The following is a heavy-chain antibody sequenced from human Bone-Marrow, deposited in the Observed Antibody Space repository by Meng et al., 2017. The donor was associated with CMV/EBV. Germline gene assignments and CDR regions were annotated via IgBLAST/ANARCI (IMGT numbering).Heavy chain of an antibody. J-gene: IGHJ3*02. Sequence: GGSLRLSCAASGFTFSRYSMNWVRQAPGEGLEWVSSISSSISYIYYADSVKGRFTISRDNAKNTLYLQMNSLRAEDTAVYYCAREAYTAATPGAFDIWGQGTMVTVSS. CDR1: GFTFSRYS. V-gene: IGHV3-21*01. D-gene: IGHD2-2*02. CDR3: AREAYTAATPGAFDI. CDR2: ISSSISYI.